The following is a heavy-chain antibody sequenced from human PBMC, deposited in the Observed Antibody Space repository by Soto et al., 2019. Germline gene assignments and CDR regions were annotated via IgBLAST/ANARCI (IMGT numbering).Heavy chain of an antibody. CDR3: ARDWGDGYNDAFDI. CDR1: GFTFSSYA. D-gene: IGHD5-12*01. CDR2: ISYDGSNK. Sequence: GGSLRLSCAASGFTFSSYAMHWVRQAPGKGLEWVAVISYDGSNKYYADSVKGRFTISRDNSKNTLYLQMNSLRAEDTAVYYCARDWGDGYNDAFDIWGQGTMVTVSS. V-gene: IGHV3-30-3*01. J-gene: IGHJ3*02.